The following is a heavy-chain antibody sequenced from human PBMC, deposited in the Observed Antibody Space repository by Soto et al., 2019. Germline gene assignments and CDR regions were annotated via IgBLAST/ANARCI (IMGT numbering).Heavy chain of an antibody. J-gene: IGHJ4*02. Sequence: SCAASGFTFSSYSMNWVRQAPGKGLEWVSYISSSSTIYYADSVKGRFTISGDNAKNSLYLQMNSLRDEDTAVYYCARDHSGSYWIGTFDYWGQGTLVTVSS. CDR1: GFTFSSYS. V-gene: IGHV3-48*02. CDR2: ISSSSTI. CDR3: ARDHSGSYWIGTFDY. D-gene: IGHD1-26*01.